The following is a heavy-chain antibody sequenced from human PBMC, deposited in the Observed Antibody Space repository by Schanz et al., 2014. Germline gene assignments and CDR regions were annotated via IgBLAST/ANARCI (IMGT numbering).Heavy chain of an antibody. CDR2: IIPNLGSA. CDR1: GGTFSSYT. J-gene: IGHJ6*03. Sequence: QVQLVQSGAEVKKPGSSVKVSCTASGGTFSSYTISWIRQAPGQGLEWMGRIIPNLGSANYAQKFQGRVTITADKSSDTAYMELSSLRSEDTAVYYCARVSMEFERGKSYYYYMDVWGRGTTVTVSS. V-gene: IGHV1-69*08. D-gene: IGHD3-10*01. CDR3: ARVSMEFERGKSYYYYMDV.